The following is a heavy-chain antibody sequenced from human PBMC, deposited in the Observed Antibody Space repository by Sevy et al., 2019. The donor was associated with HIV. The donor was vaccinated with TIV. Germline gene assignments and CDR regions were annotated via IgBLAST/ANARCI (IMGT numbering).Heavy chain of an antibody. CDR3: VRDKEVGASILDA. CDR2: IKQDGSGA. CDR1: GFNFRNFW. J-gene: IGHJ5*02. Sequence: GESLKISCVASGFNFRNFWMSWVRQAPGKGLEWGTDIKQDGSGAYYVDSVKGRFTISRDNAKNSLYLQMNSLGDEDTAMYFCVRDKEVGASILDAWGQGTPVTVSS. D-gene: IGHD1-26*01. V-gene: IGHV3-7*03.